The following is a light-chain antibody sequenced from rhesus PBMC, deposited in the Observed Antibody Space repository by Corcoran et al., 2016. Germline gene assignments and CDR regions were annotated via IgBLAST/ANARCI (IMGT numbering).Light chain of an antibody. CDR3: QHYYSTPWT. CDR2: GTS. J-gene: IGKJ1*01. Sequence: DIQMTQSPSSLSASVGDRVTITCRESQGITNDIAWYQQKPGETPKLRIYGTSSLQSGIPSWFSGSGSATDFTLTISSLQSEDFASYYCQHYYSTPWTFGQGTKVEIK. CDR1: QGITND. V-gene: IGKV1-33*02.